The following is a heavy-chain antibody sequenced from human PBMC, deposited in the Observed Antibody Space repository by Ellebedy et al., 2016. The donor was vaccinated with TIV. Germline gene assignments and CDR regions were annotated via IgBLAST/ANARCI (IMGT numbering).Heavy chain of an antibody. CDR3: ARVLSGRRDYGDYGYGMDV. Sequence: AASVKVSCKASGYTFTSYMITWVRQAPGQGLEWMGWISVYNVNTIYAQNLKGRVTMTTDTSTSTAYMELRNLRSDDTAVYYCARVLSGRRDYGDYGYGMDVWGQGTTVTVSS. CDR1: GYTFTSYM. V-gene: IGHV1-18*01. CDR2: ISVYNVNT. D-gene: IGHD4-17*01. J-gene: IGHJ6*02.